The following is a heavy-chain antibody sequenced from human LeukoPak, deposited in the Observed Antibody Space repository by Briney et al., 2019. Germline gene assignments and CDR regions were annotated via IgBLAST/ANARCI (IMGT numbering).Heavy chain of an antibody. J-gene: IGHJ6*03. CDR1: GGTFSSYA. Sequence: ASVKVSCKASGGTFSSYAISWVRQAPGQGLEWMGGIIPIFGTANYAQKFQGRVTITADKSTSTAYMELSSLRSEDTAVYYCATGGTVTTDYYYYYMDVWGKGTTVTVSS. V-gene: IGHV1-69*06. CDR3: ATGGTVTTDYYYYYMDV. D-gene: IGHD4-11*01. CDR2: IIPIFGTA.